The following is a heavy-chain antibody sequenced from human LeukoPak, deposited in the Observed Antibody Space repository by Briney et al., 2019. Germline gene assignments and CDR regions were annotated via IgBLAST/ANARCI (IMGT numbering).Heavy chain of an antibody. D-gene: IGHD1-1*01. V-gene: IGHV3-23*01. CDR3: AKGVQGAFDI. Sequence: PGGSLRLSCAASGFTFSSYEMNWVRQAPGKGLEWVSAISGSGGSTYYADSVKGRFTISRDNSKNTLYLQMNSLRAEDTAVYYCAKGVQGAFDIWGQGTMVTVSS. CDR1: GFTFSSYE. CDR2: ISGSGGST. J-gene: IGHJ3*02.